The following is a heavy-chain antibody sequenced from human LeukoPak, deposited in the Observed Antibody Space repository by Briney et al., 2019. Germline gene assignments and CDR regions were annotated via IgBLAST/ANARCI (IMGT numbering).Heavy chain of an antibody. V-gene: IGHV3-66*01. D-gene: IGHD5-12*01. CDR2: IDTGGST. CDR1: GFTFSSYG. Sequence: PGRSLRLSCAASGFTFSSYGMHWVRQAPGKGLEWVSEIDTGGSTAYADSVKGRFTSSRDESRNTLYLQMNNLRVEDTAVYYCAFSGNWGQGTLVTVSS. J-gene: IGHJ4*02. CDR3: AFSGN.